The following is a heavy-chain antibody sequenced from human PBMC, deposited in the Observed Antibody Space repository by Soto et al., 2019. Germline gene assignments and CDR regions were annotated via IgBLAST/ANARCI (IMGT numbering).Heavy chain of an antibody. Sequence: ASVKVSCKASGYTFTSYGISWVRQAPGQGLEWMGWISAYNGNTNYAQKLQGRVTMTTDTSTSTAYMELRSLRSDDTAVYYCAIDLNDFWSGPPNPGAFDIWGQGTMLTVSS. J-gene: IGHJ3*02. CDR1: GYTFTSYG. D-gene: IGHD3-3*01. CDR2: ISAYNGNT. CDR3: AIDLNDFWSGPPNPGAFDI. V-gene: IGHV1-18*01.